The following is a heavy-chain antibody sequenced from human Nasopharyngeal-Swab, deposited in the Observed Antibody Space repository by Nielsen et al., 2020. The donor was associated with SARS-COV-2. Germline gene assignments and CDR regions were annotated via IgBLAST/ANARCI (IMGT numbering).Heavy chain of an antibody. Sequence: GESLKISCAASGFTFSDYYMSWIRQAPGKGLEWVSYISSSSSYTSYADSVKGRFTISRDNAKNSLYLQMNSLRAEDTAVYYCARAKRATIFGVVIMREFDYWGQGTLVTVSS. CDR2: ISSSSSYT. CDR3: ARAKRATIFGVVIMREFDY. V-gene: IGHV3-11*06. CDR1: GFTFSDYY. J-gene: IGHJ4*02. D-gene: IGHD3-3*01.